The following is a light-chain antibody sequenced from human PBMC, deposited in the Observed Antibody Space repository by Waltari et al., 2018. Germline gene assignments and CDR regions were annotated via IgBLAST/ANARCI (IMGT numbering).Light chain of an antibody. CDR3: QQYNSYPLT. V-gene: IGKV1D-16*01. CDR1: QNINSW. J-gene: IGKJ4*01. Sequence: DIQMTQSPSSLSASVGDRVTITCRASQNINSWLAWYQQKPEKDPKSLIYTTSSLQSGVPSRFSGSVSGTDFTLTISSLQPEDFATYYCQQYNSYPLTFGGGTKVELK. CDR2: TTS.